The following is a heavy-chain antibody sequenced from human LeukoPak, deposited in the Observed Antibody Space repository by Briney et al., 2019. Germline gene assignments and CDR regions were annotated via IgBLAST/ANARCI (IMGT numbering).Heavy chain of an antibody. V-gene: IGHV4-34*01. CDR3: AGGYDGYCSGGSCSYYFDY. D-gene: IGHD2-15*01. CDR1: GGSFSGYY. J-gene: IGHJ4*02. CDR2: INHSGST. Sequence: SETLSLTCAVYGGSFSGYYWSWIRQPPGKGLEWIGEINHSGSTNYNPSLKSRVTISVDTSKNQFSLKLSSVTAADTAVYYCAGGYDGYCSGGSCSYYFDYWGQGTLVTVSS.